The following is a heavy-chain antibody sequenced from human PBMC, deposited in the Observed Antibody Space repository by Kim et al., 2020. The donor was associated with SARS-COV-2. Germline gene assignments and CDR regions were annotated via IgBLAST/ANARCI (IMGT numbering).Heavy chain of an antibody. CDR3: EKPQNSGYDLDY. J-gene: IGHJ4*02. V-gene: IGHV3-23*01. Sequence: GGSLRLSCAASGFTFSSYAMSWVRQAPGKGLEWVSAISGSGGSTYYADSAKGRFTISRDNSKNTLYLQMNSLRAEDTAVYYCEKPQNSGYDLDYWGQGTLVTVSS. D-gene: IGHD5-12*01. CDR2: ISGSGGST. CDR1: GFTFSSYA.